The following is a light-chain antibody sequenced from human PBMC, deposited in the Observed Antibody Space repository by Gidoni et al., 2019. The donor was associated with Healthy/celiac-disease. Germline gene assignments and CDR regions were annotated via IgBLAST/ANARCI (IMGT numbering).Light chain of an antibody. J-gene: IGLJ2*01. V-gene: IGLV2-11*01. Sequence: QSALTQPRSVSGSPGPSVTISCTGTSSDVGGYNYVSWYQQNPGKAPKLMIYDVSKRPSGVPDRFSGSKSGNTASLTISGIQAEDEADYYCCSYAGSYTLVFGGGTKLTVL. CDR1: SSDVGGYNY. CDR3: CSYAGSYTLV. CDR2: DVS.